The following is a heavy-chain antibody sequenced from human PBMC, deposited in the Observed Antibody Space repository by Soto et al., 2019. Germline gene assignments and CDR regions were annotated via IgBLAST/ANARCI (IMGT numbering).Heavy chain of an antibody. CDR1: GFTFSSYA. CDR2: ISYDGSNK. J-gene: IGHJ6*02. Sequence: GGSLRLSCAASGFTFSSYAMHWVRQAPGKGLEWVAVISYDGSNKYYADSVKGRFTISSDNSKNTLSLQMNIQRAEDTAVYYCARDTPSIPQLVRPPQCHYGMDVWGQGTTVTVSS. D-gene: IGHD6-13*01. V-gene: IGHV3-30-3*01. CDR3: ARDTPSIPQLVRPPQCHYGMDV.